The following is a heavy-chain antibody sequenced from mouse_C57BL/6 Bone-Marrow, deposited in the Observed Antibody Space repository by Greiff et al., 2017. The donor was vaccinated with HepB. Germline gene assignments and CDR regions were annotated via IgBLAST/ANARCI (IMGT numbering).Heavy chain of an antibody. CDR3: ARHGGNYDYFDY. CDR1: GFTFSSYT. D-gene: IGHD2-1*01. J-gene: IGHJ2*01. V-gene: IGHV5-9*01. CDR2: ISGGGGNT. Sequence: EVKVEESGGGLVKPGGSLKLSCAASGFTFSSYTMSWVRQTPEKRLEWVATISGGGGNTYYPDSVKGRFTISRDNAKNTLYLQMSSLRSEDTALYYCARHGGNYDYFDYWGQGTTLTVSS.